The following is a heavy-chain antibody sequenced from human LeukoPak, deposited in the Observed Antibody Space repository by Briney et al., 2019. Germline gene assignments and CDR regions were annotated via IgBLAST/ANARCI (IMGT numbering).Heavy chain of an antibody. Sequence: SGGSLRLSCAASGFTFSSYAMSWVRQAPGKGLEWVGRIKSKTDGGTTDYAAPVKGRFTISRDDSKNTLYLQMNSLKTEDTAVYYCTTDGSGSYYDYYGMDVWGQGTTVTVSS. CDR1: GFTFSSYA. J-gene: IGHJ6*02. CDR3: TTDGSGSYYDYYGMDV. D-gene: IGHD3-10*01. V-gene: IGHV3-15*01. CDR2: IKSKTDGGTT.